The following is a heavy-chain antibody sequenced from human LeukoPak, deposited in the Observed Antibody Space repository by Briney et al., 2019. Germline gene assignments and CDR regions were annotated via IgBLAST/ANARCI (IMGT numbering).Heavy chain of an antibody. CDR3: ARAAFGGDYDSAFDI. Sequence: PGGSLRVSCAASGFTFTNYGMSWVRQAPGKGLEWVSGISGSGGSTYYADSVKGRFTVSRDNAKNSLYLQMNSLRAEDTAVYYCARAAFGGDYDSAFDIWGQGTMVTVSS. J-gene: IGHJ3*02. CDR2: ISGSGGST. V-gene: IGHV3-23*01. CDR1: GFTFTNYG. D-gene: IGHD4-17*01.